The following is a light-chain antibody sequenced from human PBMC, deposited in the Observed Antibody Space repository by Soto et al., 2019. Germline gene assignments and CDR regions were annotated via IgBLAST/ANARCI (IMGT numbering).Light chain of an antibody. V-gene: IGLV2-14*01. CDR2: DVS. CDR3: SSYTSNITGV. J-gene: IGLJ2*01. CDR1: SSDVGGYKY. Sequence: QSALTQPASVSGSPGQSITISCTGTSSDVGGYKYVSWYQQHPGKAPKLMIYDVSNRPSGISNRFSGSKSGNTASLTISGLQAEDEADYYCSSYTSNITGVFGGGTKLTVL.